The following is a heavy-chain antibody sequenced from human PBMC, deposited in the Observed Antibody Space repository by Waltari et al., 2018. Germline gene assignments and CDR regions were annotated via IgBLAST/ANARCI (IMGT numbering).Heavy chain of an antibody. V-gene: IGHV3-9*01. CDR1: GFTFDDYA. Sequence: EVQLVESGGGLVQPGGSLRLSCAASGFTFDDYAMHWVRQAPGKGLEWVSGISWNSGSIGYADSVKGRFTISRDNAKNSLYLQMNSLRAEDTALYYCAKDLEYYYDSSGYGGAFDIWGQGTMVTVSS. D-gene: IGHD3-22*01. CDR2: ISWNSGSI. J-gene: IGHJ3*02. CDR3: AKDLEYYYDSSGYGGAFDI.